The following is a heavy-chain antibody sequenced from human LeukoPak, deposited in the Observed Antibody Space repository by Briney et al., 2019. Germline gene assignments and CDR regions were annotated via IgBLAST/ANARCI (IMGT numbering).Heavy chain of an antibody. CDR1: GFTFSSDA. Sequence: PGGSLRLSCAASGFTFSSDAMHWVRQAPGKGLEWVAFISFDGSKKYFADSVKGRLTISRDNSKNTLYLQMNSLRAEDTAVYYCAKDLATKYSLDYWGQGTLVTVSS. J-gene: IGHJ4*02. CDR3: AKDLATKYSLDY. D-gene: IGHD1-26*01. V-gene: IGHV3-30*18. CDR2: ISFDGSKK.